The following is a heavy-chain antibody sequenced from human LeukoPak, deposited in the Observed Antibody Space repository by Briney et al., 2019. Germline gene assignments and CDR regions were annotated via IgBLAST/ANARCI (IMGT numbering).Heavy chain of an antibody. CDR3: AKDGFCSGTSCYPNHFDS. V-gene: IGHV3-30*18. J-gene: IGHJ4*02. CDR2: ISNDGSNK. Sequence: GGSLRLSCAASGFTFRHYAMHWVRQAPGKGLEWVALISNDGSNKYYADSAKGRFTISRDNSKNTLDLQMNSLRAEDTAVYYCAKDGFCSGTSCYPNHFDSWGQGTLVTVSS. CDR1: GFTFRHYA. D-gene: IGHD2-2*01.